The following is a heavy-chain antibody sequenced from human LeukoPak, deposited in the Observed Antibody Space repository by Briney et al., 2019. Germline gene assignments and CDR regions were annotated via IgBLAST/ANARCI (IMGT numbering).Heavy chain of an antibody. D-gene: IGHD1-26*01. V-gene: IGHV3-48*01. J-gene: IGHJ4*02. CDR3: ARDRIKSGSYYFDY. CDR2: ISGRSSTI. Sequence: GGSLRLSCAASSFTFSDYSMNWVRQAPGKGLEWVSYISGRSSTIYYADSVKGRFTISRDNAKNLMYLQMNSLRAEDTAVYYCARDRIKSGSYYFDYWGQGTLVTVSS. CDR1: SFTFSDYS.